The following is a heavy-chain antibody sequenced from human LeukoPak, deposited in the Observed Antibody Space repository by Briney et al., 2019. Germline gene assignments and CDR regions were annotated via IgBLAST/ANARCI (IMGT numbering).Heavy chain of an antibody. J-gene: IGHJ5*02. CDR1: GGSISSSYY. V-gene: IGHV4-39*01. Sequence: SETLSLTCTVSGGSISSSYYWGWIRQPPGKGLEWIGSIYYSGSTYYNPSLKSRVTISVDTSKNQFSLKLSSVTAADTAVYYCARSGYSSGWFDPWGQGTLVTVSS. CDR2: IYYSGST. D-gene: IGHD6-19*01. CDR3: ARSGYSSGWFDP.